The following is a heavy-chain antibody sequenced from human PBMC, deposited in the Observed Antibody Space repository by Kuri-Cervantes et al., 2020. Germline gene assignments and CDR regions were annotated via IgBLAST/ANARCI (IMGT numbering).Heavy chain of an antibody. CDR2: ISKSSSTL. Sequence: ETLSLTCAASGFTFSSYSMTWVRQAPGKGLEWVSYISKSSSTLYYTDSVKGRFTISRDNAKNSLYLQMNSLRAEDTAVYYCARIPTYYDFWSVTTLYYYYMDVWGKGTTVTVSS. J-gene: IGHJ6*03. CDR3: ARIPTYYDFWSVTTLYYYYMDV. D-gene: IGHD3-3*01. CDR1: GFTFSSYS. V-gene: IGHV3-48*04.